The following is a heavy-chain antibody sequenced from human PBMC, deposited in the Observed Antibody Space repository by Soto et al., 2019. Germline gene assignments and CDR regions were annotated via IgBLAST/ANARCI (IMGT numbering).Heavy chain of an antibody. CDR1: GGSISSYY. D-gene: IGHD3-3*01. CDR3: ARVSYDFWSGYPAGAFDI. J-gene: IGHJ3*02. Sequence: SETLSLTCTVSGGSISSYYWSWIRQPPGKGLEWIGYIYYSGSTNYNPSLKSRVTISVDTSKNQFSLKLSSVTAADTAVYYCARVSYDFWSGYPAGAFDIWGQGTMVTVSS. V-gene: IGHV4-59*01. CDR2: IYYSGST.